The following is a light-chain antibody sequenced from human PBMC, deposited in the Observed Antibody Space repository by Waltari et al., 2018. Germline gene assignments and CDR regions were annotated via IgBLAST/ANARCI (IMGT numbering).Light chain of an antibody. Sequence: SYELTQPPSVSVSPGQTVSITCSGDRLGGKFACWYQQKAGQSPILVIYQDLKRPSGIPERFSGSRSGNTATLTIRGTHVMDEADYYCQAWDATTGMLFGGGTQVTVL. V-gene: IGLV3-1*01. CDR2: QDL. CDR1: RLGGKF. CDR3: QAWDATTGML. J-gene: IGLJ2*01.